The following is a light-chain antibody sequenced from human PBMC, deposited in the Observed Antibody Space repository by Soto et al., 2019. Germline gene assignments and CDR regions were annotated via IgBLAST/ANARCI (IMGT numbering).Light chain of an antibody. CDR2: NAS. Sequence: ETVLTQSPATLSLSPGERATLSCRASESVSNSLAWYQHKPGQAPRLLIYNASKRATGIPARFSGSGSGTNFTLTISSLEPEDFAVYYCQQRRSWQVTFGQGTRLEIK. CDR1: ESVSNS. J-gene: IGKJ5*01. CDR3: QQRRSWQVT. V-gene: IGKV3-11*01.